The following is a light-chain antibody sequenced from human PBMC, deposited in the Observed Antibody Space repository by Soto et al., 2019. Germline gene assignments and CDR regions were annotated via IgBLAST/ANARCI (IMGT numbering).Light chain of an antibody. CDR3: LSFDSSLSVV. V-gene: IGLV1-40*01. CDR1: SSNIGAGYD. CDR2: GNT. J-gene: IGLJ2*01. Sequence: QSVLTQPPSVYGAPGQRVTISCTGSSSNIGAGYDVHWYQQLPGRAPKLLIYGNTNRPSGVPDRFSCSKSGTSASLAITGLQAEDEADYYCLSFDSSLSVVFGGGTKLTVL.